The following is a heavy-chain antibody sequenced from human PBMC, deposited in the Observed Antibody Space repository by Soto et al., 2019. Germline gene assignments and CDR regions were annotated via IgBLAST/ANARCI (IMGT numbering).Heavy chain of an antibody. D-gene: IGHD6-19*01. CDR2: ISDSGGSI. CDR3: AKDGGWSLAVAGLFDY. CDR1: GSTFSSDD. J-gene: IGHJ4*02. Sequence: EVHLLEYGGGLVQPGGSLRLSCVVSGSTFSSDDMNWVRQAPGRGLEWVSGISDSGGSIYYADSVEARFTIFRDNAKNTLYLQMKSLGVEDKALYYCAKDGGWSLAVAGLFDYWGPGTQVTVSS. V-gene: IGHV3-23*01.